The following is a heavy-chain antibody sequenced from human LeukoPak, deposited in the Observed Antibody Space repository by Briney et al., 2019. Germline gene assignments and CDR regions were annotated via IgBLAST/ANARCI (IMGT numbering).Heavy chain of an antibody. V-gene: IGHV4-59*01. J-gene: IGHJ4*02. CDR3: AGYSGYDSVFDY. D-gene: IGHD5-12*01. CDR2: IYYSGST. Sequence: SETLSLTCTVSGGSISSYYWSWIRQPPGKGLEWIGYIYYSGSTNYNPSLKSRVTISVDTSKNQFSLKLRSVTAADTAVYYCAGYSGYDSVFDYWARGPWSPSPQ. CDR1: GGSISSYY.